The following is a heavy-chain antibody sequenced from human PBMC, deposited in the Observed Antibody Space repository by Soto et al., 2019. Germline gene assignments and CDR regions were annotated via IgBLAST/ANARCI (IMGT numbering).Heavy chain of an antibody. Sequence: GGSLRLSCAASGFTFSDSAMTWVRQAPGKGLEWVSDISDGDGDTHYADSVRGRFVISRDNSKNTLFLEMNSLRAEDAAVYYCAKGRTYFDFWGQGSLVTVSS. CDR3: AKGRTYFDF. CDR2: ISDGDGDT. CDR1: GFTFSDSA. J-gene: IGHJ4*02. V-gene: IGHV3-23*01.